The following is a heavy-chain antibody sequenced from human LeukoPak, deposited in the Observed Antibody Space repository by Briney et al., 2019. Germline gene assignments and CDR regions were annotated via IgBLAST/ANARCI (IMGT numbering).Heavy chain of an antibody. Sequence: PSGTLSLTCAVSGGSISSSNWWSWVRQLPGKGLEWIGEIYHSGSTNYNSSLKSRVTISVDKSKNHFSLKLSSVTAADTAVYYCARVSSGGSGGTLDYWGQGTVVTVSS. J-gene: IGHJ4*02. V-gene: IGHV4-4*02. D-gene: IGHD6-19*01. CDR2: IYHSGST. CDR3: ARVSSGGSGGTLDY. CDR1: GGSISSSNW.